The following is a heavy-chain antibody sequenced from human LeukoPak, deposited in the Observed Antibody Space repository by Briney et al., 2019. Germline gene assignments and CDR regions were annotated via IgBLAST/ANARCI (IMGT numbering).Heavy chain of an antibody. CDR2: ISWDGGST. D-gene: IGHD4-17*01. J-gene: IGHJ3*02. Sequence: PGGSLRLSCAASGFTFDDYTMHWVRQAPGKGLEWVSLISWDGGSTYYADSVKGRFTISRDNSKNSLYLQMNSLRTEDTALYYCAKDIWRGNYGDYGGAFDIWGQGTMVTVSS. CDR1: GFTFDDYT. CDR3: AKDIWRGNYGDYGGAFDI. V-gene: IGHV3-43*01.